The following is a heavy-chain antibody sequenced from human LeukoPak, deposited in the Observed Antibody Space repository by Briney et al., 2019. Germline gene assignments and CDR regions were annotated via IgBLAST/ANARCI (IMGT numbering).Heavy chain of an antibody. V-gene: IGHV3-7*01. J-gene: IGHJ4*02. CDR3: ACFNLMYDFWSGYKLPDY. Sequence: PGGSLRLSCAASGFTFSSYWMSWVRQAPGKGLEWVANIKQDGSEKYYVDSVKGRFTISRDNAKNSLYLQMNSLRAEDTAVYYCACFNLMYDFWSGYKLPDYWGQGTLVTVSS. D-gene: IGHD3-3*01. CDR2: IKQDGSEK. CDR1: GFTFSSYW.